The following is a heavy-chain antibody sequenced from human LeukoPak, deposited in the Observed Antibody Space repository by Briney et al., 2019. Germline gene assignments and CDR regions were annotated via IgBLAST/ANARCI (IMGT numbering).Heavy chain of an antibody. J-gene: IGHJ5*02. D-gene: IGHD4-23*01. CDR3: SGEDYGGNGNWFDP. CDR1: GYSISRGYY. Sequence: SGTLSLTCTVSGYSISRGYYWGWIRQPPGKGLEWIGSISHSGSTYYNPSLKSRVTISVDTSKNQFSLKLRPVTAAGTAFYYCSGEDYGGNGNWFDPWGQGTLVTVSS. V-gene: IGHV4-38-2*02. CDR2: ISHSGST.